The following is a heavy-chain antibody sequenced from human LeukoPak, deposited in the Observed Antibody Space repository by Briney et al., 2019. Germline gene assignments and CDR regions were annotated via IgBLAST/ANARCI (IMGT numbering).Heavy chain of an antibody. V-gene: IGHV3-7*01. CDR3: ARDRWLRKNDAFDI. Sequence: GGSLRLSCTASGFTFGDYGVSWVRQAPGKGLEWVANIKQDGSEKYYVDSVKGRFTISRDNAKNSLYLQMNSLRAEDTAVYYCARDRWLRKNDAFDIWGQGTMVSVSS. D-gene: IGHD5-12*01. J-gene: IGHJ3*02. CDR2: IKQDGSEK. CDR1: GFTFGDYG.